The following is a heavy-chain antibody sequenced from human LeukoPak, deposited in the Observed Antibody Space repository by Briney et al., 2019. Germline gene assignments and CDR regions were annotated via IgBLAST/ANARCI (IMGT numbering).Heavy chain of an antibody. J-gene: IGHJ4*02. V-gene: IGHV4-39*07. Sequence: SETLSLTCTVSGGSISSSSYYWGWIRQPPGKGLEWIGSIYYSGSTYYNPSLKSRVTISVDTSKNQFSLKLSSVTAADTAVYYCARGGTPRTQDYWGQGTLVTVSS. CDR2: IYYSGST. CDR1: GGSISSSSYY. CDR3: ARGGTPRTQDY.